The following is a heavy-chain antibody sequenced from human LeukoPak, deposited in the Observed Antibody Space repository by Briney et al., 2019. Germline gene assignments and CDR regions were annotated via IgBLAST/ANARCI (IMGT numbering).Heavy chain of an antibody. CDR2: ISSSGSTI. V-gene: IGHV3-11*04. CDR1: GFTFSDYY. Sequence: GGSLRLSCAASGFTFSDYYMSWIRQAPGKGLEWVSYISSSGSTIYYADSVKGRFTISRDNAKNSLYLQMNSLRAEDTAVYYCARDKRYSSSWYGAFDIWGQGTMVTVSS. D-gene: IGHD6-13*01. CDR3: ARDKRYSSSWYGAFDI. J-gene: IGHJ3*02.